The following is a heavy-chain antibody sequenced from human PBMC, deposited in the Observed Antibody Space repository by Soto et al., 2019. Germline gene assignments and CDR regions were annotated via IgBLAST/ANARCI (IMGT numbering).Heavy chain of an antibody. D-gene: IGHD3-10*01. CDR3: ASSAGHPGDFFYYNGMDV. CDR2: VYPSHYS. CDR1: GASIRSYY. Sequence: PSATLALSCSVSGASIRSYYGHWLRQPPGRGLERIGDVYPSHYSRYRSSLKSRVTISVDTSKIQFYLRLNSVTAADTAVYYCASSAGHPGDFFYYNGMDVWSQGTTVT. V-gene: IGHV4-59*01. J-gene: IGHJ6*02.